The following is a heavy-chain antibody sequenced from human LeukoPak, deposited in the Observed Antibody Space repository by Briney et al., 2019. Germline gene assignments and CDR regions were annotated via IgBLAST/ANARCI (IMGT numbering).Heavy chain of an antibody. Sequence: SVKVSCKVSGYTLTELSMHWVRQAPGKGLEWMGGFDPEDGETIYAQKFQGRVTMTEDTSTDTAYMELSSLRSEDTAVYYCATMVGRRWLQTPSFDYWGQGTLVTVSS. V-gene: IGHV1-24*01. CDR2: FDPEDGET. CDR1: GYTLTELS. D-gene: IGHD5-24*01. CDR3: ATMVGRRWLQTPSFDY. J-gene: IGHJ4*02.